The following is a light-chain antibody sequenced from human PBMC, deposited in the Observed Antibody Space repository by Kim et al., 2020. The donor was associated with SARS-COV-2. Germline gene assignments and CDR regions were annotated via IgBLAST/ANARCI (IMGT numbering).Light chain of an antibody. CDR3: QQYATSPET. J-gene: IGKJ1*01. CDR1: QSVSSNF. CDR2: SAS. Sequence: ENVLMQSPGTLSLSPGERATLSCRASQSVSSNFLAWYQQKAGQAPRLVIYSASSRASGIPDRFSGSGSGTDFTLTISTLEPEDFAVYYCQQYATSPETFGQGTKVDIK. V-gene: IGKV3-20*01.